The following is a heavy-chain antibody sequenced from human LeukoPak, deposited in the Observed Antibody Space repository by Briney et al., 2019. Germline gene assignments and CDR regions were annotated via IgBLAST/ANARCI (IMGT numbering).Heavy chain of an antibody. D-gene: IGHD5-12*01. CDR1: GFTFSSYG. Sequence: GGSLRLSCAASGFTFSSYGMHWVRQAPGKGLEWVAVISYDGSNKYYADSVKGRFTVSRDNSKNTLYLQMKSLRAEDTAVYYCAKGGGYEAQYYYYYLDVWGKGTTVTISS. V-gene: IGHV3-30*18. CDR3: AKGGGYEAQYYYYYLDV. J-gene: IGHJ6*03. CDR2: ISYDGSNK.